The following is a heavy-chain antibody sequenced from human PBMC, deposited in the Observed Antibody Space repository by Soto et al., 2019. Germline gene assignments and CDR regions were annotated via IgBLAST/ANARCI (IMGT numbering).Heavy chain of an antibody. CDR2: IWYDGSNK. V-gene: IGHV3-33*01. D-gene: IGHD6-19*01. J-gene: IGHJ6*02. CDR1: GFTFSSYG. CDR3: ASARVAVAGTGYYYYGMDV. Sequence: VQLVESGGGVVQPGRSLRLSCAASGFTFSSYGMHWVRQAPGKGLEWVAVIWYDGSNKYYADSVKGRFTISRDNSKSTLYLQMNSLRAEDTAVYYCASARVAVAGTGYYYYGMDVWGQGTTVTVSS.